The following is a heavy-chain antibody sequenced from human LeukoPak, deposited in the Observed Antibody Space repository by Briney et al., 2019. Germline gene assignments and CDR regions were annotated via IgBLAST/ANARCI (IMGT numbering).Heavy chain of an antibody. J-gene: IGHJ6*02. CDR3: ASAGRGDSQHYGMDV. Sequence: SETLSLTCTVFGDSVTGYFLNWVRQPPGKGLEWIGHIYKIGTTNYNPSLKSRLTISADTSKNRFSLKLSSVTAADTAVYYCASAGRGDSQHYGMDVWGQGTTVTVSS. D-gene: IGHD3-10*01. CDR2: IYKIGTT. CDR1: GDSVTGYF. V-gene: IGHV4-4*09.